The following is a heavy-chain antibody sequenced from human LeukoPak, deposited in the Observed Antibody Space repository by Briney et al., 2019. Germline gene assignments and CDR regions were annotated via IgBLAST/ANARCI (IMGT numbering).Heavy chain of an antibody. Sequence: PGGSLRLSCAVSGFTFSSYGMHLVRQAPGKGLEWVAVISYDGSNKYYADSVKGRFTISRDNSKNTLYLQMNSLRAEDTAVYYCAKDPSIAVGYWGQGTLVTVSS. D-gene: IGHD6-19*01. CDR1: GFTFSSYG. V-gene: IGHV3-30*18. CDR3: AKDPSIAVGY. J-gene: IGHJ4*02. CDR2: ISYDGSNK.